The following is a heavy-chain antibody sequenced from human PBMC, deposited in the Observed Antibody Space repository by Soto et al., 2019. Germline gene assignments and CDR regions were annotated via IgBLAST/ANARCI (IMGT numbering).Heavy chain of an antibody. J-gene: IGHJ4*02. CDR2: ISAHNGNT. D-gene: IGHD1-1*01. CDR3: AIGRYGDY. Sequence: QVHLVQPGAEVKKPGASVKVSCKGSGYTFTSYGITWVRQAPEQGLEWMGWISAHNGNTAYAQRLQGQVIVTRDKAPSSAYMELRSLISHVTAVNYFAIGRYGDYWGQGALVSFSS. CDR1: GYTFTSYG. V-gene: IGHV1-18*01.